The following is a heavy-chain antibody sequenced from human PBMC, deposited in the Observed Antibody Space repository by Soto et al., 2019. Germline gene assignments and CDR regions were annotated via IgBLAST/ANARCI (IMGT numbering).Heavy chain of an antibody. D-gene: IGHD4-17*01. CDR2: IKSKTDGGTT. CDR3: TTEDQTTVTTFDY. Sequence: LRLSCAASGFTFSNAWMSWVRQAPGKGLEWVGRIKSKTDGGTTDYAAPVKGRFTISRDDSKNTLYLQMNSLKTEDTAVYYCTTEDQTTVTTFDYWGQGTLVTVSS. V-gene: IGHV3-15*01. J-gene: IGHJ4*02. CDR1: GFTFSNAW.